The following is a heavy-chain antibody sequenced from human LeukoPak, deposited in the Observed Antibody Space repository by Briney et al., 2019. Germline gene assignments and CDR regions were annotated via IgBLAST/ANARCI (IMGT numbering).Heavy chain of an antibody. Sequence: SVKVSCKASGGTFSSYAISWVRQAPGQGLEWMGGIIPIFGTANYAQKFQGRVTITADKSTSTAYMELSSLRSEDTAVYYCARDPQPYYDILTGYAHHFDYWGQGTLVTVSS. CDR2: IIPIFGTA. J-gene: IGHJ4*02. V-gene: IGHV1-69*06. CDR1: GGTFSSYA. CDR3: ARDPQPYYDILTGYAHHFDY. D-gene: IGHD3-9*01.